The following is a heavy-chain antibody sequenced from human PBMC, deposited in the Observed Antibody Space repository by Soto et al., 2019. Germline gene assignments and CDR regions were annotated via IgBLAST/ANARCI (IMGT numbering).Heavy chain of an antibody. CDR2: INYSGST. CDR1: GGSISSHY. V-gene: IGHV4-59*08. J-gene: IGHJ5*02. CDR3: ARQSGYDWFDP. Sequence: SETLSLTCTVSGGSISSHYWSWIRQSPGKGLEWIGYINYSGSTNYNPSLKSPVTISVDTSKNQFSLKLSSVTAADTAVYYCARQSGYDWFDPWGQGTLVTVSS. D-gene: IGHD5-12*01.